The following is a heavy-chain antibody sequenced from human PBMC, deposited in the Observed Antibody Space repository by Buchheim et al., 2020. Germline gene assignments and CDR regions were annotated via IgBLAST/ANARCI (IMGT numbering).Heavy chain of an antibody. CDR2: INPNSGGT. D-gene: IGHD3-10*01. CDR1: GYTFTGYY. CDR3: TREASHGSGSYKSWFDP. J-gene: IGHJ5*02. V-gene: IGHV1-2*02. Sequence: QVQLVQSGAEVKKPGASVKVSCKASGYTFTGYYMHWVRQAPGQGLEWMGWINPNSGGTNYAQKFQGRVTMTRDTSISTAYMELSRLRSDDTAVYYCTREASHGSGSYKSWFDPWGQGTL.